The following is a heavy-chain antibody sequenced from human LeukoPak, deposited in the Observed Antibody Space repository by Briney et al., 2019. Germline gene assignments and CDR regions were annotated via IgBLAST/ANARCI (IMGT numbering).Heavy chain of an antibody. CDR3: AREPPGY. Sequence: PSETLSLTCTVSGGSVTSGNDYWNWIRQPAGKGLEWIGRIYTNGGASYNPSLKRRVTISIDASKNQFSLKLSSVTAADTAVYYCAREPPGYWGQGILVTVSS. V-gene: IGHV4-61*02. CDR2: IYTNGGA. J-gene: IGHJ4*02. CDR1: GGSVTSGNDY.